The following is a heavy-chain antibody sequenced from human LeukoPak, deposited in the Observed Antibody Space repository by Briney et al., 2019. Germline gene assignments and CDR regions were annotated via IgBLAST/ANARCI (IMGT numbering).Heavy chain of an antibody. J-gene: IGHJ4*02. CDR1: GFTFSTYW. Sequence: PGGSLRLSCAASGFTFSTYWMSWVRQAPGKGLEWVANIKQDGSEKYYVDSVKGRFTISRDNSKNTLYLQMNSLRAEDTAVYYCAKDECSGGSCYSFDYWGQGTLVTVSS. V-gene: IGHV3-7*03. D-gene: IGHD2-15*01. CDR3: AKDECSGGSCYSFDY. CDR2: IKQDGSEK.